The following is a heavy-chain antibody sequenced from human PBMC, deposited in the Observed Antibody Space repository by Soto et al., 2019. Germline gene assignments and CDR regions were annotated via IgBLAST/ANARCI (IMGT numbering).Heavy chain of an antibody. Sequence: SETLSLTCTVSGGSISSGGYYWSWIRHHPEKGLEWIGYIFHTGSTDYNPSLKSRVTISIDTSKKQFSLMLSSVTAADTAVYYCARPDYSHSAVPDFWAQGTPVNVSS. D-gene: IGHD4-4*01. CDR1: GGSISSGGYY. V-gene: IGHV4-31*03. CDR3: ARPDYSHSAVPDF. CDR2: IFHTGST. J-gene: IGHJ4*02.